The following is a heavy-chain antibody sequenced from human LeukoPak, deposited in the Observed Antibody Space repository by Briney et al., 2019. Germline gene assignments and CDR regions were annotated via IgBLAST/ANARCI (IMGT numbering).Heavy chain of an antibody. D-gene: IGHD4-11*01. V-gene: IGHV3-48*03. J-gene: IGHJ4*02. CDR3: AVYLRGDYGNAPFDY. Sequence: PGGSLRLSCAASGFTFSSYWMHWVRQAPGKGLEWVSYISSSGSTIYYADSVKGRFTISRDNAKNSLYLQMNSLRAEDTAVYYCAVYLRGDYGNAPFDYWGQGTLVTVSS. CDR1: GFTFSSYW. CDR2: ISSSGSTI.